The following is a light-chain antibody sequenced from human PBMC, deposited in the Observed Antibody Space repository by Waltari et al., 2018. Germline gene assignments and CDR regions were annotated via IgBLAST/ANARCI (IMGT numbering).Light chain of an antibody. CDR3: QQYNINSPFA. Sequence: CRASQMISNWLAWYQEKTEKVLNLLIYKTSNLENGVASRFSGSGFGTEFSLTISRLQPDDFATYYCQQYNINSPFAFGPGTKVDIK. J-gene: IGKJ3*01. V-gene: IGKV1-5*03. CDR1: QMISNW. CDR2: KTS.